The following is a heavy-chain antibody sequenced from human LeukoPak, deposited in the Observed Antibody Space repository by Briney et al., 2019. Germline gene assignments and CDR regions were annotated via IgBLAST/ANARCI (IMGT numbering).Heavy chain of an antibody. J-gene: IGHJ4*02. CDR3: TTDPGTGVRGY. Sequence: GGSLRLSCAASGFTFPNAWVNWVRQAPGKGLEWVGHIKSKGNGGTIDYAAPVKGRFTISGDDSKNTVYLQMNSLEIEDTAVYFCTTDPGTGVRGYWGQGTLVTVSS. D-gene: IGHD3-10*01. CDR1: GFTFPNAW. CDR2: IKSKGNGGTI. V-gene: IGHV3-15*01.